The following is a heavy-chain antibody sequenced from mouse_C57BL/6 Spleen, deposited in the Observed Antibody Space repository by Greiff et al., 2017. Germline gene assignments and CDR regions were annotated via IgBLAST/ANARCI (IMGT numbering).Heavy chain of an antibody. CDR2: ISYSGST. CDR3: ARGDGYYGGYFDV. J-gene: IGHJ1*03. CDR1: GYSITSGYD. D-gene: IGHD2-3*01. Sequence: DVQLQESGPGMVKPSQSLSLTCTVTGYSITSGYDWHWIRHFPGNKLEWMGYISYSGSTNYNPSLKSRISITHDTSKNHLFLKLNSVTTEDTATXYCARGDGYYGGYFDVWGTGTTVTVSS. V-gene: IGHV3-1*01.